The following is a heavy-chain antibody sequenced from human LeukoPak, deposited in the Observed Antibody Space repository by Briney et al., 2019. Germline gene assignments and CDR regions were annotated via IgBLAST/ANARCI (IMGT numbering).Heavy chain of an antibody. V-gene: IGHV3-23*01. CDR3: AKDPSSGRLKYFDY. D-gene: IGHD6-19*01. CDR1: GFAFSSYA. Sequence: GGCLRLSCAASGFAFSSYAMSWVRQAPGKGLEWASAISGSGGSAYYADSVKGRFTISRDNSKSTVYLQMNSLRAEDTAVYYCAKDPSSGRLKYFDYWGQGTLVTVSS. J-gene: IGHJ4*02. CDR2: ISGSGGSA.